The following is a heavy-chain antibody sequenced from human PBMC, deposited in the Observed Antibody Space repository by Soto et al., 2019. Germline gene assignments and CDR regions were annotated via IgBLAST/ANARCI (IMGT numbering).Heavy chain of an antibody. CDR2: IKQDGSEK. D-gene: IGHD6-13*01. V-gene: IGHV3-7*05. CDR3: ARGGLSIAAAGTHLYYFDY. CDR1: GFTFSSYW. Sequence: PGGSLRLSCAASGFTFSSYWMSWVRQAPGKGLEWVANIKQDGSEKYYVDSVKGRFTISRDNAKNSLYLQMNSLRAEDTAVYYCARGGLSIAAAGTHLYYFDYWGQGTLVTVSS. J-gene: IGHJ4*02.